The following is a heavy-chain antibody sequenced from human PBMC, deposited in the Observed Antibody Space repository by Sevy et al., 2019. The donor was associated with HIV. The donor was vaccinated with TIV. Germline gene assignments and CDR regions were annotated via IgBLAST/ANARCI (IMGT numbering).Heavy chain of an antibody. D-gene: IGHD4-17*01. V-gene: IGHV4-38-2*01. J-gene: IGHJ4*02. CDR2: IYNTGRT. CDR3: AGQTTVVKAPPFDY. CDR1: GYSINSAYY. Sequence: SETLSLTCAVSGYSINSAYYWAWIRQPPGKGLEWIGSIYNTGRTYYDPSLRGRVTRSADSSTNQFSLKLTSLTAADTAMYYCAGQTTVVKAPPFDYWGPGSRVTVSS.